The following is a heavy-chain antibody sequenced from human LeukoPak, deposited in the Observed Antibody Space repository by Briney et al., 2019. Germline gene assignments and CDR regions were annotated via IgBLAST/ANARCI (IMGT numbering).Heavy chain of an antibody. CDR1: GYTFTGYY. D-gene: IGHD2-21*02. CDR3: ARDYCGGDCFPDY. Sequence: ASVKVSCKTSGYTFTGYYVHYVRQAPGQGLEWMGRINPNSGDTNYAQHFQGRVTMTRDTSITTAYMDLSRLTSDDTAVYYCARDYCGGDCFPDYWGREPWSPSPQ. CDR2: INPNSGDT. J-gene: IGHJ4*02. V-gene: IGHV1-2*06.